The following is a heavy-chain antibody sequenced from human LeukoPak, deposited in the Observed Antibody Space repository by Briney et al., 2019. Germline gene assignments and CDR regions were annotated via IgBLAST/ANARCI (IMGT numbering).Heavy chain of an antibody. CDR3: ARAFDI. CDR2: ISTGSTDI. V-gene: IGHV3-48*02. Sequence: GSLRLSCAASGFTFSAYDLNWVRQAAGKGLEWVSHISTGSTDIYYADSVKGRFTISRDNAKNSLYLHLNSLRDEDTAIYYCARAFDIWGQGTMVTVSS. J-gene: IGHJ3*02. CDR1: GFTFSAYD.